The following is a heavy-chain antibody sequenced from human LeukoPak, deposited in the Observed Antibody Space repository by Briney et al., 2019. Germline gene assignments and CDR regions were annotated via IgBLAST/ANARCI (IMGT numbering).Heavy chain of an antibody. V-gene: IGHV4-39*07. CDR3: ARVTGYKIEDYFDY. Sequence: SETLSLTCTVSGGSISIISYYWDWIRQPPGKGLEWIGSIYYRGTTYYNPAIKSRVTISVETSKNEVSLNLRSVTAADTAVYYCARVTGYKIEDYFDYWGQGTLVTVSS. CDR1: GGSISIISYY. J-gene: IGHJ4*02. CDR2: IYYRGTT. D-gene: IGHD1-14*01.